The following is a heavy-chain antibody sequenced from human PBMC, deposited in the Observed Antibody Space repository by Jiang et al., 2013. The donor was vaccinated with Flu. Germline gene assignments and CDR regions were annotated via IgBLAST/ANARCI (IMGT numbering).Heavy chain of an antibody. J-gene: IGHJ4*02. D-gene: IGHD3-10*01. CDR3: AKDPVKTYGFGESHYFDY. V-gene: IGHV3-23*01. Sequence: GGSLRLSCAASGFTFSSYAMTWVRQAPGKGLEWVSAISGSGGSTYYADSVKGRFTISRDNSKNTLYLQMNSLRAEDTAVYYCAKDPVKTYGFGESHYFDYWGQGTLVTVSS. CDR1: GFTFSSYA. CDR2: ISGSGGST.